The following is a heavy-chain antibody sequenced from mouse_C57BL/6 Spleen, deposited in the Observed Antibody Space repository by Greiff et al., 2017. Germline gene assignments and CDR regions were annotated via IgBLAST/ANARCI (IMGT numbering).Heavy chain of an antibody. CDR1: GYTFTDYY. J-gene: IGHJ1*03. CDR3: ARITTVVAHFDV. V-gene: IGHV1-26*01. CDR2: INPNNGGT. D-gene: IGHD1-1*01. Sequence: EVQLQQSGPELVKPGASVKISCKASGYTFTDYYMNWVKQSHGKSLEWIGDINPNNGGTSYNQKFKGKATLTVDKSSSTAYMELRSLTSEDSAVYYCARITTVVAHFDVWGTGTTVTVSS.